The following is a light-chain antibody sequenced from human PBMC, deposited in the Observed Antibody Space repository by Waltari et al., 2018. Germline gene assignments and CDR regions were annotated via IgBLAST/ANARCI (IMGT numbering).Light chain of an antibody. J-gene: IGLJ2*01. CDR1: ALPRQY. Sequence: SYELTQPPSVSVSPGQTARITCSGDALPRQYSFWYQQRSGQAPVLVIYKDTERPTGIPERLSSSSSGTRVTLTNSGVQEQDEADYYGQSTDNSGTYVVFGGGTKLTVL. CDR2: KDT. V-gene: IGLV3-25*03. CDR3: QSTDNSGTYVV.